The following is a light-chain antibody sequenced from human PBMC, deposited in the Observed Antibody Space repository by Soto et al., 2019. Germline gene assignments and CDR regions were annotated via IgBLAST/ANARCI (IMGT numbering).Light chain of an antibody. CDR1: QSVSSDF. CDR3: QQYGTSPLT. V-gene: IGKV3-20*01. J-gene: IGKJ4*01. CDR2: GAS. Sequence: EIVLTQSPGTLSLSPGERATLSCTTSQSVSSDFLAWYQQTPGQAPRLLIHGASSRATGIPDRFSGSGSGTDFTLTISRLEPEDFAVYYCQQYGTSPLTFGGGTKVEIK.